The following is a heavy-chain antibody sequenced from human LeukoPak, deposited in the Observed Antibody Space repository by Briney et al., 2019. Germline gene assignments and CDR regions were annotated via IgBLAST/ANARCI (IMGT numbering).Heavy chain of an antibody. CDR1: DGSISSYY. Sequence: SETLSLTCTVSDGSISSYYWSWIRQPPGKGLEWIGYIYYSGNTNYNPSVKSRVTISVDTSKNRFSLKLSSMTAADTAVYYCARTVRPGVNYYYYYMDVWGRGTTVTVSS. D-gene: IGHD6-6*01. J-gene: IGHJ6*03. CDR3: ARTVRPGVNYYYYYMDV. CDR2: IYYSGNT. V-gene: IGHV4-59*01.